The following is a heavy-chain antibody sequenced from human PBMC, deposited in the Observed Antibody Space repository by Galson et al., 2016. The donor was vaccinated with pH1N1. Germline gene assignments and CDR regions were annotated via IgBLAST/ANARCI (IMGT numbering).Heavy chain of an antibody. J-gene: IGHJ3*01. CDR3: AHREVTITNAFDV. V-gene: IGHV2-5*02. CDR2: IYWDDDE. CDR1: GFSLTTSGVG. Sequence: PALVKPTQTLTLTCTFSGFSLTTSGVGVGWIRQPPGKALEWLALIYWDDDERYSPSLKSRLTITKDTSKNQVVLTMTNMEPVDTGTYFCAHREVTITNAFDVWGPGTKVTVSS. D-gene: IGHD5-12*01.